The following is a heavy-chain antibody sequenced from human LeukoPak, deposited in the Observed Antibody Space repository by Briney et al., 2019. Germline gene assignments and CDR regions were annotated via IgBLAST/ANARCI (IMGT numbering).Heavy chain of an antibody. CDR3: ARENLLGGFFDY. V-gene: IGHV3-33*01. J-gene: IGHJ4*02. CDR1: GFTFSNYG. D-gene: IGHD5-12*01. CDR2: IWYDGSNK. Sequence: PGKSLRLSCAASGFTFSNYGMHWVRQAPGKGLEWVAVIWYDGSNKYYADSVKGRFTFSRDNSKNMLYLQMNSLRAEDTAVYYCARENLLGGFFDYWGQGILVTVSS.